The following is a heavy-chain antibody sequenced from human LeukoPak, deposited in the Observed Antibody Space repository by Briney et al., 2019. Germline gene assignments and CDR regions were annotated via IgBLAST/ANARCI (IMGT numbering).Heavy chain of an antibody. CDR3: ARSPGYYFDY. CDR1: GGSFSGCY. J-gene: IGHJ4*02. Sequence: PSETLSLTCAVYGGSFSGCYWSWIRQPPGKGLEWIGEINHSGSTNYNPSLKSRVTISVDTSKNQFSLRLSSVTAADTAVYYCARSPGYYFDYWGQGTLVTVSS. V-gene: IGHV4-34*01. CDR2: INHSGST.